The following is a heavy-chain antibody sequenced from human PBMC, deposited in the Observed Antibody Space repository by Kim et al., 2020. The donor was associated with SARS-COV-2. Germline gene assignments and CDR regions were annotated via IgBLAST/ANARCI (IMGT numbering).Heavy chain of an antibody. CDR2: ITSNGRST. J-gene: IGHJ5*01. CDR1: GFTFSSHA. D-gene: IGHD1-26*01. V-gene: IGHV3-64D*06. Sequence: GGSLRLSCSASGFTFSSHAMHWVRQAPGKGLEYVSAITSNGRSTYYANSVKGRFTISRDKSKNTLYLQMSGLRVEDTAIYYCLKVVTPGVIVGWFDSWG. CDR3: LKVVTPGVIVGWFDS.